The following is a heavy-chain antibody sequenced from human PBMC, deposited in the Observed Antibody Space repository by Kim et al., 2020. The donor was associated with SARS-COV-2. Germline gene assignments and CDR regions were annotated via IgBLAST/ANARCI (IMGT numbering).Heavy chain of an antibody. CDR1: GGSISSYY. V-gene: IGHV4-59*01. Sequence: SETLSLTCTVSGGSISSYYWNWVRQPPGRGLEWVGNIYYSGSTNYSPSLKSRVTISVDTSKNQFSLRLSSVTAADTAVYYCARGYGTSAYYHYYHHAMDVWGQGTTVTVSS. CDR2: IYYSGST. CDR3: ARGYGTSAYYHYYHHAMDV. J-gene: IGHJ6*02. D-gene: IGHD3-22*01.